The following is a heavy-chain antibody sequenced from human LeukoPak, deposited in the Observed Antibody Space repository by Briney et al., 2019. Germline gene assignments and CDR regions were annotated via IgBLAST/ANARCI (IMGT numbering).Heavy chain of an antibody. CDR2: IYSGGST. CDR3: AKVAEVGATGYYYYMDV. D-gene: IGHD1-26*01. Sequence: TGGSQRLSCAASGFTVSSNYMNWVRQAPGKGLEWVSVIYSGGSTYYADSVKGRFTISRDNSKNTLYLQMNSLRAEDTAVYYCAKVAEVGATGYYYYMDVWGKGTTVTISS. J-gene: IGHJ6*03. V-gene: IGHV3-66*01. CDR1: GFTVSSNY.